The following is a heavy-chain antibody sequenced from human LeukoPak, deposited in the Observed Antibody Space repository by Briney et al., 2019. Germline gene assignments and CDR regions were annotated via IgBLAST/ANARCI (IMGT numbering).Heavy chain of an antibody. CDR2: ISSSSSYT. Sequence: GGSLRLSCAASGFTFSNYAMSWVRQAPGKGLEWVSHISSSSSYTNYADSVKGRFTISRDNAKNSLYLQMNSLRAEDTAVYYCARARYAAPVDYWGQGALVTVSS. D-gene: IGHD2-2*01. CDR1: GFTFSNYA. J-gene: IGHJ4*02. CDR3: ARARYAAPVDY. V-gene: IGHV3-11*05.